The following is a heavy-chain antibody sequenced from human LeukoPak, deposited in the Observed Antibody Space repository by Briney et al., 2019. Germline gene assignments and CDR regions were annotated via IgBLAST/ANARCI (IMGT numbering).Heavy chain of an antibody. J-gene: IGHJ6*02. D-gene: IGHD5-24*01. CDR2: IYYSGST. Sequence: SETLSLTCTVSGGSISSHYWSCIRQPPGKGLEWIGYIYYSGSTNYNPSLKSRVTISVDTSKNQFSLKLSSVTAADTAVYYCARAQFYYYGMDVWGQGTTVTVSS. CDR3: ARAQFYYYGMDV. V-gene: IGHV4-59*11. CDR1: GGSISSHY.